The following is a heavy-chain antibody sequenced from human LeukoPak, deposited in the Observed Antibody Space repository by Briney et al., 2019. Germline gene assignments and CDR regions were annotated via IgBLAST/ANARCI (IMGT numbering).Heavy chain of an antibody. CDR2: IIPIFGTA. Sequence: ASVKVSCKASGGIFSRYAISWVRQAPGQGLEWMGGIIPIFGTANYAQKFQGRVTITADESTSTAYMELSSLRSGDTAVYYCARGWDHDSDGRPTAYVYWGQGTLVTVSS. J-gene: IGHJ4*02. CDR1: GGIFSRYA. CDR3: ARGWDHDSDGRPTAYVY. V-gene: IGHV1-69*13. D-gene: IGHD3-22*01.